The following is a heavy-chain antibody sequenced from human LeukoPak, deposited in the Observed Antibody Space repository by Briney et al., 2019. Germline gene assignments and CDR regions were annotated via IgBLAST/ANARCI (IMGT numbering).Heavy chain of an antibody. D-gene: IGHD3-22*01. V-gene: IGHV3-15*01. Sequence: GGSLRLSCAASGFTFSSAWMTWVRQAPGKGLEWVGRVRSKADGGTTDYAAPAKGRFTISGDDSENTVFLQMNSLKTEDTAVYYCTTVRPGTSGYSYWGQGTLVTVSS. CDR3: TTVRPGTSGYSY. J-gene: IGHJ4*02. CDR2: VRSKADGGTT. CDR1: GFTFSSAW.